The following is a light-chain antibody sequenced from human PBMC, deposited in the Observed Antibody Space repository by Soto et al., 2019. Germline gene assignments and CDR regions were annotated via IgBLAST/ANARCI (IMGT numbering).Light chain of an antibody. CDR2: QAS. CDR1: QSISTW. J-gene: IGKJ1*01. V-gene: IGKV1-5*03. CDR3: QHYDGYRWT. Sequence: DIQMTQSPSTLSASVGDRITITCRAGQSISTWLAWYQQKPGKDPKLLIYQASSLESVVPSRFSGSGSGTEFTLTISSLQPDDFATYYCQHYDGYRWTFGQGTKVEIK.